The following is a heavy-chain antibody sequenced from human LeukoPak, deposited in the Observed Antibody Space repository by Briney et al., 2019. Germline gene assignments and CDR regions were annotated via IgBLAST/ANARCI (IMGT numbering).Heavy chain of an antibody. CDR3: AKAIPYCTNGVCYGFDY. D-gene: IGHD2-8*01. J-gene: IGHJ4*02. CDR1: GFTFDDYA. V-gene: IGHV3-9*01. CDR2: ISWYSGSI. Sequence: GGSLRLSCAASGFTFDDYAMHWVRQAPGKGLEWVSGISWYSGSIGYADSVKGRFTISRDNAKNSLYLQMNSMRAEDTALYYCAKAIPYCTNGVCYGFDYWGQGTLVTVSS.